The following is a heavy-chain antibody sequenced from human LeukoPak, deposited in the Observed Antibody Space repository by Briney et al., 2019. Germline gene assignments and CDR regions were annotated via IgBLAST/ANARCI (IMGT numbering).Heavy chain of an antibody. J-gene: IGHJ4*02. CDR2: INWNGGST. CDR1: GFTFDDYG. D-gene: IGHD1-14*01. V-gene: IGHV3-20*04. CDR3: AKGRPEPYYFDY. Sequence: GGSLRLSCAASGFTFDDYGMSWVRQAPGKGLEWVSGINWNGGSTYYADSVKGRFTISRDNSKNTLYLQMNSLRAEDTAVYYCAKGRPEPYYFDYWGQGTLVTVSS.